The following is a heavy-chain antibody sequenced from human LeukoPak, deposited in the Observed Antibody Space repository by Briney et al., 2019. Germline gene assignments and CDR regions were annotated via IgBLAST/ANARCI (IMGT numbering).Heavy chain of an antibody. D-gene: IGHD5-24*01. J-gene: IGHJ4*02. CDR1: GGSISSYY. V-gene: IGHV4-39*01. Sequence: SETLSLTCTVSGGSISSYYWGWIRQPPGKGLEGIGSIYYSGSTYYNPSLKSRVTISVDTSKNQFSLKLSSVTAADTAVYYCARRKKLDGYNYWGQGTLVTVSS. CDR2: IYYSGST. CDR3: ARRKKLDGYNY.